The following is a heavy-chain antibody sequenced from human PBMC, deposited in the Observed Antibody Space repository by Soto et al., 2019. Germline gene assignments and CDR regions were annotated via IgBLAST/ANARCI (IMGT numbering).Heavy chain of an antibody. Sequence: QLQLLESGSGLVKPSQTLSLTCAVSGGSISSGGYSWGWSRQPPGQGLEWIGYIYHSVSTYYNPSLKSRVTISVDRSKNQFSLRLSSVTAADTAVYYCARVPDYWGQGTLVTVSS. CDR2: IYHSVST. V-gene: IGHV4-30-2*01. CDR1: GGSISSGGYS. J-gene: IGHJ4*02. CDR3: ARVPDY.